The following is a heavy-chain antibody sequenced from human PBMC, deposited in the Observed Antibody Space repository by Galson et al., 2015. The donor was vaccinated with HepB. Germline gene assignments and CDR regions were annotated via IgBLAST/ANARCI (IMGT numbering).Heavy chain of an antibody. V-gene: IGHV3-48*04. CDR1: GFTFSSYS. D-gene: IGHD3-10*01. Sequence: SLRLSCAASGFTFSSYSINWVRQAPGKGLEWVSYISSSSDTIYYADSVKGRFTISRDNAKNSLYLQMNSLSADDTAVYYCARGRGGSGSYLTYYNGMDVWGQGTTVTVSS. J-gene: IGHJ6*02. CDR3: ARGRGGSGSYLTYYNGMDV. CDR2: ISSSSDTI.